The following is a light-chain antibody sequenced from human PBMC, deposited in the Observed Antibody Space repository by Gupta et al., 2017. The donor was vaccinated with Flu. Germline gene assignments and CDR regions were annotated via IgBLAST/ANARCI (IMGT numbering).Light chain of an antibody. Sequence: SALTQPASVSGSPGQSITISCSGTSSDVGGYNYVSWYLHNPGKAPKLIIYEVTNRPSGVSNRFSGSKSGNTASLTISGLQAEDEADYYCSSYTTSSSRVFGGGTRLTVL. V-gene: IGLV2-14*01. J-gene: IGLJ3*02. CDR3: SSYTTSSSRV. CDR1: SSDVGGYNY. CDR2: EVT.